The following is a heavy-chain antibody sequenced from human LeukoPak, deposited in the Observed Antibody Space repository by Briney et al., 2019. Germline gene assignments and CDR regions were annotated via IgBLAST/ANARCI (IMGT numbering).Heavy chain of an antibody. Sequence: GGSLRLSRAASGFTFDDYGMSWVRQAPGKGLEWVSGINWNGGSTGYADSVKGRFTISRDNAKNSLYLQMNSLRAEDTALYYCARAKVSSGWYEILDYWGQGTLVTVSS. CDR3: ARAKVSSGWYEILDY. CDR1: GFTFDDYG. V-gene: IGHV3-20*04. CDR2: INWNGGST. D-gene: IGHD6-19*01. J-gene: IGHJ4*02.